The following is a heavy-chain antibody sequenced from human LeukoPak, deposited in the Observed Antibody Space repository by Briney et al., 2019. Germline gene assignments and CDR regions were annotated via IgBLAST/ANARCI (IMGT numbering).Heavy chain of an antibody. CDR3: ARLLDNDSSGYPDTFDV. D-gene: IGHD3-22*01. CDR2: IYYSGST. CDR1: GGSISSYY. Sequence: PSETLSLTCTVSGGSISSYYWSWIRQPPGKGLEWIGYIYYSGSTNYNPSLQSRITISVDTSKNHFSLKLTSVTAADTAVYYCARLLDNDSSGYPDTFDVWGQGTMVTVSS. V-gene: IGHV4-59*08. J-gene: IGHJ3*01.